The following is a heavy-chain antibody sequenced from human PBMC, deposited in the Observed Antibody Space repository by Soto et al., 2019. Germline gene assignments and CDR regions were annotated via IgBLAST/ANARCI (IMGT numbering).Heavy chain of an antibody. V-gene: IGHV1-69*12. CDR2: IIPIFGTA. CDR1: GGTFSSYA. D-gene: IGHD3-22*01. Sequence: QVQLVQSGAEVKKPGSSVKVSCKASGGTFSSYAISWVRQAPGQGLEWMGGIIPIFGTANYAQKFQGRVTITADESTSTAYMELSSLRSEDTAVYYCARTMIVVVRSPPENCWFDPWGQGTLVTVSS. J-gene: IGHJ5*02. CDR3: ARTMIVVVRSPPENCWFDP.